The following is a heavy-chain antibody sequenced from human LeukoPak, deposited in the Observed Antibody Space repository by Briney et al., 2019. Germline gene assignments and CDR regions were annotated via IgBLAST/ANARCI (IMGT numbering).Heavy chain of an antibody. CDR3: ARDPIVVVTAISYYYYGMDV. CDR2: IYTSGST. J-gene: IGHJ6*02. V-gene: IGHV4-4*07. CDR1: GGSISSYY. Sequence: SETLSLTCTVSGGSISSYYWSWIRQPAGKGLEWIGRIYTSGSTNYNPSLKSRVTMSVDTSKNQFSLKLSSVTAADTAVYYCARDPIVVVTAISYYYYGMDVWGQGTTVTVSS. D-gene: IGHD2-21*02.